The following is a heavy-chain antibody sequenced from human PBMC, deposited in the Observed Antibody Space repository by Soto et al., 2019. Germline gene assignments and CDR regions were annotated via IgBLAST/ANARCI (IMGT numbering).Heavy chain of an antibody. CDR3: ARGFTIFGVVIPGFDP. D-gene: IGHD3-3*01. CDR1: GVSHSSYY. CDR2: IYYSGST. J-gene: IGHJ5*02. Sequence: LGILSLTCPVAGVSHSSYYWRLTRPPPGKGLEWIGYIYYSGSTYYNPSLKSRVTISVDTSKNQFSLKLSSVTAADTAVYYWARGFTIFGVVIPGFDPWGQGTLVTVS. V-gene: IGHV4-59*01.